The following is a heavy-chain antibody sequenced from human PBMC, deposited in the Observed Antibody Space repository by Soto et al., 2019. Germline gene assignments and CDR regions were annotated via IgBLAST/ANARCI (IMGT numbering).Heavy chain of an antibody. V-gene: IGHV4-4*07. CDR2: VDTSGTT. Sequence: SETLSLPCTVSGGSISSYYVSWILQSAGKGLECSGRVDTSGTTTYNPSLKSRVTMSVDASKNHFSLNLSSVTAADTAVYYCARGPRGYVYYHGMDVWGQGTTVTVSS. CDR3: ARGPRGYVYYHGMDV. CDR1: GGSISSYY. J-gene: IGHJ6*02. D-gene: IGHD3-10*01.